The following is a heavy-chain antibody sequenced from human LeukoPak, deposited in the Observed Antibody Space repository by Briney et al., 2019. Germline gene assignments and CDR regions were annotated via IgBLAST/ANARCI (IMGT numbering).Heavy chain of an antibody. CDR2: ISSSGSTI. CDR1: GFTFSDYY. V-gene: IGHV3-11*01. Sequence: KPGGSLRLSCAASGFTFSDYYMSWIRQAPGKGLEWVSYISSSGSTIYYADSVKGRFTISRDNAKNSLYLQMKSLRAEDTAVYYCARDRDYGGSRGMDVWGQGTTVTVSS. D-gene: IGHD4-17*01. J-gene: IGHJ6*02. CDR3: ARDRDYGGSRGMDV.